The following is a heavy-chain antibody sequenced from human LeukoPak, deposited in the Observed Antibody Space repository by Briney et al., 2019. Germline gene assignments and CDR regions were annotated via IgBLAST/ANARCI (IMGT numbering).Heavy chain of an antibody. CDR2: INPNSGGT. CDR3: ARDHDYYDSSGYPN. J-gene: IGHJ4*02. CDR1: GYTFTGYY. V-gene: IGHV1-2*02. D-gene: IGHD3-22*01. Sequence: ASVKVSCKASGYTFTGYYMHWVRQAPGQGLEWMGWINPNSGGTNYAQKFQGRVTMTRDTSISTAYMELSRLRSDDTAVYYCARDHDYYDSSGYPNWGQGTLVTVSS.